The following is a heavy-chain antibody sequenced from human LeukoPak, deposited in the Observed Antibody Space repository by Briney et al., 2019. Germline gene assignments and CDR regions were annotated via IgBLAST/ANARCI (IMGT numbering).Heavy chain of an antibody. CDR2: IKSDGTST. CDR1: GFIFSSYW. D-gene: IGHD1-26*01. J-gene: IGHJ4*02. V-gene: IGHV3-74*01. Sequence: GGSLRLSCAASGFIFSSYWMHWVRRAPGKGLVWLSRIKSDGTSTNYADSVKGRFTISRDNAKNTLHLQMNSLRADDTAVYYCAKGGASLFDYWGQGTLVTVSS. CDR3: AKGGASLFDY.